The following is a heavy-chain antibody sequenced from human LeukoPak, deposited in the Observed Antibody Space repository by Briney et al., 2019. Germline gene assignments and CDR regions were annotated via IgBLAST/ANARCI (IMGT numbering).Heavy chain of an antibody. D-gene: IGHD1-14*01. Sequence: PGGSLRLSCAASGFTFSNYWMHWVRQAPGKGLVWVSRISNDASSTTYADSVKGRSTISRDNTKNTLYLQMNSLRAEDTAVYYCAVGDNPGALDYWGQGTLVTVSS. V-gene: IGHV3-74*01. CDR1: GFTFSNYW. CDR2: ISNDASST. J-gene: IGHJ4*02. CDR3: AVGDNPGALDY.